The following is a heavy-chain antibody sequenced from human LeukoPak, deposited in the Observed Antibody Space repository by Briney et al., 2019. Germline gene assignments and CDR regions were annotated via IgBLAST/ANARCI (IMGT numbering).Heavy chain of an antibody. D-gene: IGHD5-24*01. J-gene: IGHJ4*02. CDR3: ASLKTDGYFDY. Sequence: ASVKVSCKASGYTFTSFGISWVRQAPGQGLEWMGWISAYNGNTNYAQKFRGRVTMTTDTSTSTAYMELRSLRSDDTAVYYCASLKTDGYFDYWGQGTLVTVSS. CDR1: GYTFTSFG. CDR2: ISAYNGNT. V-gene: IGHV1-18*01.